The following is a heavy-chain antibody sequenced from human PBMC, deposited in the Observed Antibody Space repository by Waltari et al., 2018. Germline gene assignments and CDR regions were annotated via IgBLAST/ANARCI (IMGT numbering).Heavy chain of an antibody. CDR2: IGRSGDIM. CDR3: AREQFYNSGIQGSAFDY. D-gene: IGHD3-10*01. J-gene: IGHJ4*02. V-gene: IGHV3-48*03. CDR1: GFTFRSYE. Sequence: VQLVESGGGLIQPGGSLSLSCAASGFTFRSYEVNWVRQAPGKGLEWVSYIGRSGDIMFFADSVRGRFTISRDNAKNSLYLQMNSLRVEDTAVYYCAREQFYNSGIQGSAFDYWGQGTLVTVSS.